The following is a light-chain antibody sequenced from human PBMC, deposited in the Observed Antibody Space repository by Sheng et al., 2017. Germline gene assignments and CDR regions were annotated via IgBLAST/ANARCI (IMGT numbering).Light chain of an antibody. J-gene: IGKJ3*01. CDR3: QQYNNWPFT. CDR2: SAS. CDR1: QSVGSD. Sequence: EVVMTQSSATLSVSPGERVTLPCRASQSVGSDLAWYQQKPGQAPRLLIYSASTRATGIPARFSGSGSGTGFTLSISSLQSEDFAVYYCQQYNNWPFTFGPGTKVDIK. V-gene: IGKV3-15*01.